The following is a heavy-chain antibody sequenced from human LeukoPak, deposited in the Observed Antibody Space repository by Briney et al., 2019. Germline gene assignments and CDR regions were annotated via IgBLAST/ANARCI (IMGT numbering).Heavy chain of an antibody. J-gene: IGHJ6*03. D-gene: IGHD3-3*02. Sequence: GASVKVSCKASGYTFTSYGISWVRQAPGQGLEWMGWISAYNGNTNYAQKLQGRVTMTTDTSTSTAYMELRSLRSDDTAVYYCVRGHWHFWSGFPAYMDVWGKGTTVTVSS. V-gene: IGHV1-18*01. CDR3: VRGHWHFWSGFPAYMDV. CDR1: GYTFTSYG. CDR2: ISAYNGNT.